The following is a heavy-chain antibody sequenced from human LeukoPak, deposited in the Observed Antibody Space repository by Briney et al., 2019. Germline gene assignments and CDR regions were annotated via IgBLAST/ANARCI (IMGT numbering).Heavy chain of an antibody. CDR2: ISYDGSNK. J-gene: IGHJ4*02. V-gene: IGHV3-30*04. Sequence: GGSLRLSCAASGFTFSSYAMHWVRQAPGKGLEWVAVISYDGSNKYYADSVKGRFTISRDNSKNTLYLQMNSLRAEDTAVYYCARHDSSSWTGIDYWGQGTLVTVSS. CDR3: ARHDSSSWTGIDY. CDR1: GFTFSSYA. D-gene: IGHD6-13*01.